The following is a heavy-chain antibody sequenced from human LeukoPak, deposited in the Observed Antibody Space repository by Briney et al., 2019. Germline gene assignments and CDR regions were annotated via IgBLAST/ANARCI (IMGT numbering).Heavy chain of an antibody. D-gene: IGHD4-17*01. CDR3: AKFGGDYVN. J-gene: IGHJ4*02. CDR1: GFTFTTYA. V-gene: IGHV3-23*01. CDR2: ISGSGGST. Sequence: GGSLRLSCAASGFTFTTYAMSWVRQAPGKGLEWVSTISGSGGSTYYAASVKGRFTISRDNSKNTLYLQMNSLGAEDTAVYYCAKFGGDYVNWGQGTLVTVSS.